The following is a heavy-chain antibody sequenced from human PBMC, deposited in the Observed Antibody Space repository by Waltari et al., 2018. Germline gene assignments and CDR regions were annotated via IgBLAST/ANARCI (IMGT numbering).Heavy chain of an antibody. D-gene: IGHD7-27*01. J-gene: IGHJ4*02. Sequence: EGQLVDSGGGLVQPGGSLSLSCAASGFTFSSNWMSWVRQAPGRGLEWLANIKPDGSQQYYVDSVRGRFSISRDNAKNSLYLQLNSLRAEDTAIYYCARDFNWGWDFWGQGTLVTVSS. V-gene: IGHV3-7*03. CDR3: ARDFNWGWDF. CDR1: GFTFSSNW. CDR2: IKPDGSQQ.